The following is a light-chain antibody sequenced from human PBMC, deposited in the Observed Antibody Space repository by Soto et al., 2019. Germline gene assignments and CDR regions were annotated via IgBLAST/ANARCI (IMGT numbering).Light chain of an antibody. J-gene: IGLJ2*01. Sequence: QSALTQPASVSGSPGQSITISCTGTSSDIGAYNFVSWYQQHPGKAPKLMLYDVNIRPSGVSNRFSGSKSGNHASLTISGLQGEDEGEYYFNSRTTSNNMIFGGGTKVTVL. CDR1: SSDIGAYNF. CDR3: NSRTTSNNMI. V-gene: IGLV2-14*03. CDR2: DVN.